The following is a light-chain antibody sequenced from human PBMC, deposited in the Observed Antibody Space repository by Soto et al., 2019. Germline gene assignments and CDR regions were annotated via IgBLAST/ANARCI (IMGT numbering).Light chain of an antibody. Sequence: QSVLTQPASVSGSPGQSITISCTGSSSDVGGYNYVSWYQQYPCKAPSLMIYEVSNRPSWVSDRFSGSKSGNTASLTITGLQAEDEDDYYCTSCITDNTPCVFGSGTKVTV. V-gene: IGLV2-14*01. CDR2: EVS. J-gene: IGLJ1*01. CDR3: TSCITDNTPCV. CDR1: SSDVGGYNY.